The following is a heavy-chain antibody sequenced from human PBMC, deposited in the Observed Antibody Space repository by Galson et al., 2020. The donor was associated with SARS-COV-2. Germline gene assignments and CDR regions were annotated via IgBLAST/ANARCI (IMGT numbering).Heavy chain of an antibody. CDR3: ARSLGGLFGLVIIQFDV. D-gene: IGHD3-3*01. J-gene: IGHJ4*02. Sequence: SVKVSCKASGGTFSSYAISWVRQAPGQELEWMGGIIPIFGTANYAQKFQGRVTITADESTSTAYMELSSLRSEDTAVYYCARSLGGLFGLVIIQFDVWGQGTLVTVSS. V-gene: IGHV1-69*13. CDR2: IIPIFGTA. CDR1: GGTFSSYA.